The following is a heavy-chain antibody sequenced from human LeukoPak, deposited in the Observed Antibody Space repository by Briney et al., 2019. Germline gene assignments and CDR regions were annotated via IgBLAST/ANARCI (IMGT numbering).Heavy chain of an antibody. V-gene: IGHV3-30*03. Sequence: PGGSLRLSCAASGFTFSSYGMHWVRQAPGKGLEWVAVISYDGSKKFYADSVKGRFTISRDNSKNTLYLQMNSLRAEDTAVYYCARGIVPAAFDIWGQGTMVTVSS. D-gene: IGHD2-2*01. CDR1: GFTFSSYG. J-gene: IGHJ3*02. CDR2: ISYDGSKK. CDR3: ARGIVPAAFDI.